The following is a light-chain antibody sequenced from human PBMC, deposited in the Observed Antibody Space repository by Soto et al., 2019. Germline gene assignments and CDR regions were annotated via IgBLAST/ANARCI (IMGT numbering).Light chain of an antibody. CDR1: QGISTF. Sequence: DIQMTQSPSSLFASVGDRVTITCRASQGISTFLHWYQQRPGKAPSLIIYGASNLQSGAPSRFSGRGSGTEFSLTISTLQPEDVATYYCQHTRTTPRTFGQGTKVEIK. V-gene: IGKV1-39*01. CDR3: QHTRTTPRT. CDR2: GAS. J-gene: IGKJ1*01.